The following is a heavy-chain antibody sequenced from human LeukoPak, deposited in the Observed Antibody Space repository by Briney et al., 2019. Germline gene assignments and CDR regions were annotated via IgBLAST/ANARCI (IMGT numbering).Heavy chain of an antibody. CDR2: IKPDSGAT. V-gene: IGHV1-2*02. CDR1: GYTFTVHY. J-gene: IGHJ4*02. Sequence: ASLKVSCKASGYTFTVHYMHWLRQAPGQGLEWVGWIKPDSGATNFAQNFQGRVTMTSDTSINTAYMELSSLTSDDTAMYYCARDHDYGPDYWGQGTLVTVSA. D-gene: IGHD4/OR15-4a*01. CDR3: ARDHDYGPDY.